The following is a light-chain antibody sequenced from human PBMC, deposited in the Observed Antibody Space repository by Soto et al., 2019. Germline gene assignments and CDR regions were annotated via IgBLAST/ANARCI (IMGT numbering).Light chain of an antibody. V-gene: IGKV1-39*01. CDR2: PEV. CDR3: LQTYSIPRT. J-gene: IGKJ4*01. Sequence: DMQMTQSPSSLSASGGDGVTVTCLASQSINTYLNWYQQKPGKAPNLLISPEVGLHSGVPSRFSGTGSGTDFGLTISNLQPEDSATYYCLQTYSIPRTFGGGTKVDIK. CDR1: QSINTY.